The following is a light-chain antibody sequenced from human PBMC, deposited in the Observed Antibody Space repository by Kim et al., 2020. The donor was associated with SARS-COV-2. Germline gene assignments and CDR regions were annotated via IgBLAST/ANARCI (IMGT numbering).Light chain of an antibody. V-gene: IGLV2-8*01. Sequence: QSGTIACTGTSNAVGGYNSVSWYQQHPGKAPNLLIYDVTERPSGVPDRFSGSKSVNTASLTVSGLQAEDEAVYFCSSYAGSNILGVFGGGTQLTVL. CDR3: SSYAGSNILGV. CDR1: SNAVGGYNS. J-gene: IGLJ3*02. CDR2: DVT.